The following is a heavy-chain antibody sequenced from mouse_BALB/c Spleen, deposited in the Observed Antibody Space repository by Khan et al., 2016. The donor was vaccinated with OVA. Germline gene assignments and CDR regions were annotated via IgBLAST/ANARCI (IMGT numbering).Heavy chain of an antibody. Sequence: EVELVESGGGLVQPGGSRKLSCAATGFTFSDYGMAWVRQGPGQGPEWVAYISSLACTIYYADTVTGRFTFSREKAKNTLYMEMSSLRSEDTALSYCEKGRAWFAYWGQGTLVTVSA. CDR1: GFTFSDYG. D-gene: IGHD3-1*01. J-gene: IGHJ3*01. CDR3: EKGRAWFAY. V-gene: IGHV5-15*02. CDR2: ISSLACTI.